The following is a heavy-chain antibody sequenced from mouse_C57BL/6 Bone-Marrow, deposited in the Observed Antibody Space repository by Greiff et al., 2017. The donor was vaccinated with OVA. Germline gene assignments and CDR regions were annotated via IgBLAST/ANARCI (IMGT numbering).Heavy chain of an antibody. D-gene: IGHD1-1*01. CDR1: GYTFTSYW. V-gene: IGHV1-55*01. CDR3: ARYSYYYGSSFYYAMDY. CDR2: IYPGSGST. J-gene: IGHJ4*01. Sequence: QVQLKQPGAELVKPGASVKMSCKASGYTFTSYWITWVKQRPGQGLEWIGDIYPGSGSTNYNEKFKSKATLTVDTSSSTAYMQLSSLTSEDSAVYYWARYSYYYGSSFYYAMDYWGQGTSVTVSS.